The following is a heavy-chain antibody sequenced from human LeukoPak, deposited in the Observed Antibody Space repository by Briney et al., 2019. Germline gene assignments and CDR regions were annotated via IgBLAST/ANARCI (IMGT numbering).Heavy chain of an antibody. CDR2: IYHSGST. CDR3: ARAAIGHAFDI. V-gene: IGHV4-4*02. CDR1: GGSISSSNW. D-gene: IGHD6-25*01. J-gene: IGHJ3*02. Sequence: PSETLSLTCAVAGGSISSSNWWSWVRQPPGKGLEWIGEIYHSGSTNYNPSLKSRVTILVDKSKNQFSLKLSSVTAADTAVYYCARAAIGHAFDIWGQGTMVTVSS.